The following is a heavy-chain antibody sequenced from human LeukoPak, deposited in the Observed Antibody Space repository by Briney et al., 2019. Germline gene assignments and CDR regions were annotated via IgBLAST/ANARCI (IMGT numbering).Heavy chain of an antibody. V-gene: IGHV3-33*01. CDR1: GFTFSSYG. Sequence: PGRSLRRSCAASGFTFSSYGMHWVRQAPGKGLEWVAVIWYGGSNKYYADSVKGRFTISRDNSKNTLYLQMNSLRAEDTAVYYCARGYCSGGSCYSVESEYFQHWGQGTLVTVSS. CDR3: ARGYCSGGSCYSVESEYFQH. CDR2: IWYGGSNK. J-gene: IGHJ1*01. D-gene: IGHD2-15*01.